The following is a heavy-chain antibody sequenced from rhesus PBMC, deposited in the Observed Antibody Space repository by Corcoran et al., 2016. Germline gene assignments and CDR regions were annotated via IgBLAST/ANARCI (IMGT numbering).Heavy chain of an antibody. J-gene: IGHJ6*01. CDR2: TYYRSKWYN. Sequence: QVQLQESGPGLAKPAQTLSLPRAISGDSVPSNRATWNWIRQPHSQGLGWLGRTYYRSKWYNDYAQSVQNRMSINPDTSKNQFSLHLNSVTPEDMAVYYCTRCTVTGDYALDSWGQGVLVTVSS. CDR1: GDSVPSNRAT. D-gene: IGHD4-23*01. V-gene: IGHV6-1*01. CDR3: TRCTVTGDYALDS.